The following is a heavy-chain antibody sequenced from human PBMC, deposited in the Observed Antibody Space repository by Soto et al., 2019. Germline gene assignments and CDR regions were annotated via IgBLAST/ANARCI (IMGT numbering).Heavy chain of an antibody. V-gene: IGHV1-8*01. CDR2: MNPNSGNT. D-gene: IGHD6-13*01. CDR3: ARGDSSSWYREVGWFDP. Sequence: QVQLVQSGAEVKKPGASVKVSCKASGYTFTSYDINWVRQDTGQGLEWMGWMNPNSGNTGYAQKFQGRVTMTRNTSISTAYMELSSLRSEDTAVYYCARGDSSSWYREVGWFDPWGQGTLVTVSS. J-gene: IGHJ5*02. CDR1: GYTFTSYD.